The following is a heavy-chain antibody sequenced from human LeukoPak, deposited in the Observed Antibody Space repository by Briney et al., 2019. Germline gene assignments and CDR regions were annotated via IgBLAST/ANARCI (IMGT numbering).Heavy chain of an antibody. CDR1: VGSISSYY. Sequence: KTSETLSLTCTVSVGSISSYYWGWIRQPPGKGLEWIGYIYYSGSTNYNPSLKSRVTISVDTSKNQFSLKLSSVTAADTAVYYCARSHSVWTSFDYWGQGTLVTVSS. D-gene: IGHD3/OR15-3a*01. J-gene: IGHJ4*02. CDR2: IYYSGST. CDR3: ARSHSVWTSFDY. V-gene: IGHV4-59*01.